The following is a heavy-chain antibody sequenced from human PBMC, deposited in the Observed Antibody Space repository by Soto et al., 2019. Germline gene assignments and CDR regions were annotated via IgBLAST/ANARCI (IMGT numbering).Heavy chain of an antibody. D-gene: IGHD3-22*01. J-gene: IGHJ5*02. CDR2: INPSGGWT. CDR3: ARDGSDSSGWWFDP. Sequence: ASVKVSCKASGYTFTSHYMHWVRQAPGQGLEWMGIINPSGGWTSFAQRFQGRVILTRDTSTTTDYLELSSLRSEDTAVYYCARDGSDSSGWWFDPWGQGTLVTVSS. V-gene: IGHV1-46*03. CDR1: GYTFTSHY.